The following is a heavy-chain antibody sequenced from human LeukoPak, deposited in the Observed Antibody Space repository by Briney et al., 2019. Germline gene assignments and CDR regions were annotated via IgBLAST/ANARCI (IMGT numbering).Heavy chain of an antibody. J-gene: IGHJ4*02. V-gene: IGHV4-31*03. CDR1: GGSISSGGYY. CDR3: AGVEWRYFDY. CDR2: IYYSGST. D-gene: IGHD3-3*01. Sequence: SETLSLTCTVSGGSISSGGYYWSWIRQHPGKGLEWIGYIYYSGSTYYNPSLKSRVTISVDTSKNQFSLKLSSVTVADTAVYYCAGVEWRYFDYWGQGTLVTVSS.